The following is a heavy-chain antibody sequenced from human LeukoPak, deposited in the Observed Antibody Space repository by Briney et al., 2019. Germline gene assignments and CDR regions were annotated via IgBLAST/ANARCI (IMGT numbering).Heavy chain of an antibody. J-gene: IGHJ4*02. CDR1: GFTFSNYA. D-gene: IGHD5-18*01. CDR3: AKEEGYIYGLLDY. V-gene: IGHV3-23*01. CDR2: ISGSGGTT. Sequence: GGSLRLSCAASGFTFSNYAMSWVRQAPGKGLEWVSSISGSGGTTYYADSVKGRFTISRDNSKNTLYLQMNSLRAEDTTVYYCAKEEGYIYGLLDYWGQGTLVTVSS.